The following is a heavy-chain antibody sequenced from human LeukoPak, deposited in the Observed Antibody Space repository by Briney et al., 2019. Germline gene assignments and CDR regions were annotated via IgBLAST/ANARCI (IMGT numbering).Heavy chain of an antibody. CDR1: GFTFSSYA. J-gene: IGHJ4*02. D-gene: IGHD3-22*01. CDR3: ARGYYYDSSGYYY. Sequence: GGSLRLSCSASGFTFSSYAMHWVRQAPGKGLEYVSAISSNGGYTYYADSVKGRFTISRDNAKNSLYLQMNSLRAEDTAVYYCARGYYYDSSGYYYWGQGTLVTVSS. V-gene: IGHV3-64*04. CDR2: ISSNGGYT.